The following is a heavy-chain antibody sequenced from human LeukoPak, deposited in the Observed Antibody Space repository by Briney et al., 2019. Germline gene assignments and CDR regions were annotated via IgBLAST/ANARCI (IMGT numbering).Heavy chain of an antibody. CDR2: IRSKAYGGTT. V-gene: IGHV3-49*04. CDR3: TRYLVDY. CDR1: GFTFGDYA. Sequence: GGSLRLSCTASGFTFGDYAMSWVRQAPGKGLEWVGFIRSKAYGGTTEYAASVKGRFTISRDDSKSIAYLQMNSLKTEDTAVHYCTRYLVDYWGQGTLVTVSS. J-gene: IGHJ4*02.